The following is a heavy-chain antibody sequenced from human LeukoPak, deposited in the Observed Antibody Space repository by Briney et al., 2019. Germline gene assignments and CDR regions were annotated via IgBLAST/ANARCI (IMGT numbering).Heavy chain of an antibody. CDR1: GGSFSGYY. Sequence: PSETLSLTCAVYGGSFSGYYWSWIPPPPGKGLEWIGEINHSGSTTYNPSLKSRVTISVDTSKNQFSLKLSAVTAAETAVYYCATRRARSEGYYSHFDYWGQGTLVTVCS. CDR3: ATRRARSEGYYSHFDY. CDR2: INHSGST. J-gene: IGHJ4*02. V-gene: IGHV4-34*01. D-gene: IGHD3-22*01.